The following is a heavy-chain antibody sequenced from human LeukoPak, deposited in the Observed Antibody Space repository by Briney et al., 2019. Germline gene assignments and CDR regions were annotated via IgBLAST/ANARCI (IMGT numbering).Heavy chain of an antibody. V-gene: IGHV3-7*01. CDR3: AREGLAGVTAAG. CDR1: AFTFTSDW. J-gene: IGHJ4*02. Sequence: GGSLRLSCAASAFTFTSDWMSWVRQAPGKGLEWVASIKQDGSEKYYADSVKGRSTISRYNAKNSLYLQMNSLRAEDTAVYYCAREGLAGVTAAGWGQETLVTVSS. D-gene: IGHD2-2*01. CDR2: IKQDGSEK.